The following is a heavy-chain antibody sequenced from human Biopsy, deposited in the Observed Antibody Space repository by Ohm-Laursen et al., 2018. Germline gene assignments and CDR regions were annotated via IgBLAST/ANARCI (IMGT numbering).Heavy chain of an antibody. D-gene: IGHD5-12*01. CDR3: AGRPWPNAFDI. CDR2: VYYTGST. CDR1: GDSISSYY. V-gene: IGHV4-59*01. J-gene: IGHJ3*02. Sequence: GTLSLTCAVSGDSISSYYWSWIRQPPGKGLQWIGYVYYTGSTNYNPSLKSRVTISVDTSRNQFSLKLSSVTAADTAVYYCAGRPWPNAFDIWGHGTMVTVSS.